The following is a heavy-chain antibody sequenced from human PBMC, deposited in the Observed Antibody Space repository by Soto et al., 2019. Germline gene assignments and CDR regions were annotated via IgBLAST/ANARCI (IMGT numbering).Heavy chain of an antibody. D-gene: IGHD3-3*01. CDR1: GGTFSSYA. CDR3: ARERKFDFWRKGLDV. J-gene: IGHJ6*02. CDR2: IIPIFGTA. V-gene: IGHV1-69*13. Sequence: SVKVSCKASGGTFSSYAVSWVRQAPGQGLEWMGGIIPIFGTANYAQKFQGRVTITADESTGTAYMELSSLRSEDTAVYYCARERKFDFWRKGLDVWGQGTTVTVSS.